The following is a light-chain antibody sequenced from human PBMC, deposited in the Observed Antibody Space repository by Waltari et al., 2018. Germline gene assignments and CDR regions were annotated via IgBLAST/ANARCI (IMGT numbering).Light chain of an antibody. CDR3: QQYSNWPLT. CDR1: RSVTIN. V-gene: IGKV3-15*01. Sequence: IVMTQSPATLSVSPGESVTLSCRASRSVTINLAWYQQMPGQAPRLLLSGASSRATDVPARFSGSGSGTEFTLTISSLQSEDFAVYYCQQYSNWPLTFGGGTKVEIQ. CDR2: GAS. J-gene: IGKJ4*01.